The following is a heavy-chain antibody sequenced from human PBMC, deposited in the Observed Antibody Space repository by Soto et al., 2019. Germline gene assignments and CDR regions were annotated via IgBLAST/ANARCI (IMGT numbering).Heavy chain of an antibody. CDR2: IIPIFGTA. Sequence: QVQLVQSGAEVKKPGSSVKVSCKASGGTFSSYAISWVRQAPGQGLEWMGGIIPIFGTANYAQKFQGRVTITADESTSTAYMELSSLRSEYTAVYYCARDPGATGTTFRYNWFDPWGQGTLVTVSS. CDR3: ARDPGATGTTFRYNWFDP. D-gene: IGHD1-1*01. J-gene: IGHJ5*02. CDR1: GGTFSSYA. V-gene: IGHV1-69*01.